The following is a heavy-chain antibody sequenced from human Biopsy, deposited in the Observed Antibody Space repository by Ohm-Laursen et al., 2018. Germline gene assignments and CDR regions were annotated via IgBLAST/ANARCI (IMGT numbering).Heavy chain of an antibody. J-gene: IGHJ3*01. Sequence: TLSLTCSVSGGSINSGGHFWGWVRQSPGKGLEWIGYIYDNGDTYYNPSLMSLVSISADTSKNQVSLRLNSVTAADTAVFFCARLYRLDDYWNDDPPDAFDVWGQGTMVTVSS. CDR1: GGSINSGGHF. D-gene: IGHD3-3*01. V-gene: IGHV4-31*01. CDR3: ARLYRLDDYWNDDPPDAFDV. CDR2: IYDNGDT.